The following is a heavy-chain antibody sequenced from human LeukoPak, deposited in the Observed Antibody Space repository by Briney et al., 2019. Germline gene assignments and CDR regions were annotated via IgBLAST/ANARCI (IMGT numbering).Heavy chain of an antibody. J-gene: IGHJ6*02. CDR1: GGSFSGYY. CDR3: ARSIFGYCSSTSCQALYYYYGMDV. CDR2: INHSGST. V-gene: IGHV4-34*01. Sequence: SETLSLTCAVYGGSFSGYYWSWIRQPPGKGLEWIGEINHSGSTNYNPSLKSRVTISVDTSKNQFSLKPSSVTAADTAVYYCARSIFGYCSSTSCQALYYYYGMDVWGQGTTVTVSS. D-gene: IGHD2-2*03.